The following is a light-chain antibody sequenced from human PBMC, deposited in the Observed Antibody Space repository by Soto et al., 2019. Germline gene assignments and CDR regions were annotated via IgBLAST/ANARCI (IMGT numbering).Light chain of an antibody. J-gene: IGLJ1*01. Sequence: QSVLTHPPSASGSPGQSVTISCTGTSSDIGAYIYVSWYQQHPGKAPKLMISEVSRRPSGVPERFSGSKSGNTASLTVSGLQADDEAHYYCSSYAGSNNFVFGTGTKV. V-gene: IGLV2-8*01. CDR3: SSYAGSNNFV. CDR1: SSDIGAYIY. CDR2: EVS.